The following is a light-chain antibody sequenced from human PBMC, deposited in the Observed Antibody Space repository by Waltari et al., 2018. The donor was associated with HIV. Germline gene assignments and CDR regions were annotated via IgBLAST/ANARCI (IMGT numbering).Light chain of an antibody. CDR2: GTS. CDR1: QSISTTY. V-gene: IGKV3-20*01. Sequence: EIGLTQSISTLSFPQGESAMLACRASQSISTTYLAWYQQKPGQPPRLLIYGTSRGATGTPDRFGGSGSGTDFTLTISRLEAEDSAVYYCQQYATSPWTFGQGTKVEIK. J-gene: IGKJ1*01. CDR3: QQYATSPWT.